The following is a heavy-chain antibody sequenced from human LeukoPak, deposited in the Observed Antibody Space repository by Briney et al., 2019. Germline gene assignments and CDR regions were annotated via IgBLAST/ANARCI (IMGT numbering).Heavy chain of an antibody. D-gene: IGHD1-26*01. V-gene: IGHV3-74*01. Sequence: QPGGSLRLSCAASGLTFSSYWMYWVRQAPGKGLVWVSRVNTDGSTTNYAESVKGRFTVSRDNAKNTLYLQMNSLRGEDTAVYYCASAIVGATSYWGQGTLVTVSS. CDR2: VNTDGSTT. CDR3: ASAIVGATSY. CDR1: GLTFSSYW. J-gene: IGHJ4*02.